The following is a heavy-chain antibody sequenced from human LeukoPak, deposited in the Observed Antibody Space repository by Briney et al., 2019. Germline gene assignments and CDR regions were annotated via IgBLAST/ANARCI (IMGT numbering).Heavy chain of an antibody. V-gene: IGHV4-39*07. D-gene: IGHD3-22*01. CDR1: GASINSDSYY. Sequence: SETLSLTCTVSGASINSDSYYWGWIRQPPGKGLEWIGSIYYNGNTYYNPSLNSRVTISVDTSKNQFSVKLSSVTAADTAVYYCARDTSYYYDGSGPKGFDYWGQGTLVTVSS. CDR2: IYYNGNT. CDR3: ARDTSYYYDGSGPKGFDY. J-gene: IGHJ4*02.